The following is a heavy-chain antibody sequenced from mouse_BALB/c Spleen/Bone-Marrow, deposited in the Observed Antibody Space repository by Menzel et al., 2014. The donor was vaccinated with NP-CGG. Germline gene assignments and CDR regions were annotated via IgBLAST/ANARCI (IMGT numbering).Heavy chain of an antibody. V-gene: IGHV1-7*01. CDR2: INPSTDYT. CDR3: ARRAYGGSYGFAY. D-gene: IGHD1-1*01. J-gene: IGHJ3*01. CDR1: GYTFXSYW. Sequence: VKLMESGAELAKPGASLKMSCKASGYTFXSYWMHWVKQRPGQGLEWIGYINPSTDYTEYNQKFKDKATLTADKSSSTAFMQLSSLTSEDSAVYYCARRAYGGSYGFAYWGQGTLVTVSA.